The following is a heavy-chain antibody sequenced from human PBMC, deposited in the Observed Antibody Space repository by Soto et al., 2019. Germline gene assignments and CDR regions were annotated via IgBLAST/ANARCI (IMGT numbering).Heavy chain of an antibody. CDR2: IYYSGST. J-gene: IGHJ6*02. D-gene: IGHD3-22*01. CDR1: GGSVSSGSYY. CDR3: AGSAVVVITTEYYYYYGMDV. V-gene: IGHV4-61*01. Sequence: KPSETLSLTCTVSGGSVSSGSYYWSWIRQPPGKGLEWIGYIYYSGSTNYNPSLKSRVTISVDTSKNQFSMKLSSVTAAETAVYYCAGSAVVVITTEYYYYYGMDVWGQGPTLTVSS.